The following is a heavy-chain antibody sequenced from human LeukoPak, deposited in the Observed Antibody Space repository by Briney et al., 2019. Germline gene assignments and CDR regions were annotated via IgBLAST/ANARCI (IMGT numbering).Heavy chain of an antibody. J-gene: IGHJ6*02. CDR2: ISSSSSYI. Sequence: GGSLRLSCAASGFTFSSYSMNWVRQAPGKGLEWVSSISSSSSYIYYADSVKGRFTISRDNAKNSLYLQMNSLRAEDTAVYYCARDCSGGSCYSGSYYYGMDVWGQGTTVTVSS. V-gene: IGHV3-21*01. CDR1: GFTFSSYS. D-gene: IGHD2-15*01. CDR3: ARDCSGGSCYSGSYYYGMDV.